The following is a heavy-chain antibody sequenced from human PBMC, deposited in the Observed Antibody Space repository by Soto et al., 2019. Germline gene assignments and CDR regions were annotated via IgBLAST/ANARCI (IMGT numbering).Heavy chain of an antibody. J-gene: IGHJ3*02. CDR1: GDSVSSISVA. V-gene: IGHV6-1*01. CDR3: ARERTDAFDI. Sequence: SQTLSLTCAISGDSVSSISVAWNWIRQSPSRGLEWLARTYYRSKWYKDYEVSVKSRITITPDTSKNQLSLQLTSVTPEDTAVYYCARERTDAFDIWGQGTMVTVS. CDR2: TYYRSKWYK.